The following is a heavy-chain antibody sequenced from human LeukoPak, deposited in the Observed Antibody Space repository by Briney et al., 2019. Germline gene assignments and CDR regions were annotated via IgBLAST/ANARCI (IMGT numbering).Heavy chain of an antibody. CDR3: ARRGVSAVSS. Sequence: SETLSLTCTVSGGSISSYYWNWIRQPPGKRLEWIGYIYHTGNTNYNPSLKSRVTISVDTSKNQFSLKLSSVTAADTAVYYCARRGVSAVSSWGQGTLVTVSS. CDR2: IYHTGNT. V-gene: IGHV4-59*12. D-gene: IGHD3-10*01. CDR1: GGSISSYY. J-gene: IGHJ4*02.